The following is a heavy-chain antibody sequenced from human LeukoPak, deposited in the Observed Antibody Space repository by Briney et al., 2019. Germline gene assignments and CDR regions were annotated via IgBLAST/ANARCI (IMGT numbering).Heavy chain of an antibody. CDR3: ARGGSYLSAFDI. CDR1: GFTVSSNY. D-gene: IGHD1-26*01. V-gene: IGHV3-53*01. CDR2: IYIGGST. J-gene: IGHJ3*02. Sequence: PGGSLRLSCAASGFTVSSNYMTWVRQAPGQGLGWGSIIYIGGSTFYADPVKGRFTNSRDNSKNALYLQINSLRAEDTAVYYCARGGSYLSAFDIWGQGTMVTVSS.